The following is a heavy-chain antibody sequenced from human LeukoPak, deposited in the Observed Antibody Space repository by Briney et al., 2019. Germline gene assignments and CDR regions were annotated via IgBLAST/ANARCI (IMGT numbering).Heavy chain of an antibody. CDR2: ISGSGDSR. CDR3: AKGVTTVRIYYHGMDV. CDR1: GFTFSSCA. Sequence: GGSLRLSCAASGFTFSSCAMSWVRQAPGKGLEWVSLISGSGDSRYYAYSVKGRSTISRDNAKNTLWLQMNSLRAEDTAVYYCAKGVTTVRIYYHGMDVWGQGTTVTVSS. D-gene: IGHD4-17*01. V-gene: IGHV3-23*01. J-gene: IGHJ6*02.